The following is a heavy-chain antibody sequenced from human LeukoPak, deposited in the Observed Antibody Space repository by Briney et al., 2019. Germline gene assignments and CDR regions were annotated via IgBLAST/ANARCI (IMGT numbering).Heavy chain of an antibody. CDR3: ARSTIFGVVPYYFDY. J-gene: IGHJ4*02. V-gene: IGHV4-59*01. Sequence: SETLSLTCTVSGGSISSYYWSWIRQPPGKGLEWIGYIYYSGSTNYNPSLKSRVTISVDTSKNQFSLKLSSVTAADTAVYYCARSTIFGVVPYYFDYWGQGTLVTVSS. CDR2: IYYSGST. D-gene: IGHD3-3*01. CDR1: GGSISSYY.